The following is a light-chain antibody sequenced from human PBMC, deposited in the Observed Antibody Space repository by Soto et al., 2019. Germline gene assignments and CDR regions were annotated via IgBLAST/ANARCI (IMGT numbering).Light chain of an antibody. CDR1: QSVRNNF. CDR3: QQFGSYPLT. Sequence: EIGLTQSPDTLSLSPGERATLSCRASQSVRNNFLAWYQQKPGQAPRFLIFATSNRATGIADRFSGGGSGTDFTLTISRLEPEDFAVYYCQQFGSYPLTFGGGTMVDI. V-gene: IGKV3-20*01. CDR2: ATS. J-gene: IGKJ4*01.